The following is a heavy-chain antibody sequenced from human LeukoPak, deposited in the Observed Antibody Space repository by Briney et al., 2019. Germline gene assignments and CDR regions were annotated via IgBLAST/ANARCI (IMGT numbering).Heavy chain of an antibody. J-gene: IGHJ5*02. D-gene: IGHD4-17*01. CDR3: ARDGYGDWFDP. CDR2: MYYSGST. Sequence: SETLSLTCTVSGGSISSYYWSWIRQPPGKGLEGIGYMYYSGSTNYSPSLKSRVTISVDKSKNQFSLKLSSVTAADTAVYYCARDGYGDWFDPWGQGTLVTVSS. V-gene: IGHV4-59*01. CDR1: GGSISSYY.